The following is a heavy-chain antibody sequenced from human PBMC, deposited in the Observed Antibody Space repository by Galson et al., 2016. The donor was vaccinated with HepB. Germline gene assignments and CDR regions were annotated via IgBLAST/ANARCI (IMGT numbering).Heavy chain of an antibody. CDR3: ARVSRIIMVRDAFDT. CDR2: IYNSGIT. J-gene: IGHJ3*02. V-gene: IGHV4-31*03. CDR1: GGSISSGHYY. D-gene: IGHD3-10*01. Sequence: TLSLTCTVSGGSISSGHYYWSWIRQHPGKGLEWIGNIYNSGITYYNPSLKSRVSISVDTSKNQFSLKLSSVTAADTAVYYLARVSRIIMVRDAFDTWGQGTMVTVSA.